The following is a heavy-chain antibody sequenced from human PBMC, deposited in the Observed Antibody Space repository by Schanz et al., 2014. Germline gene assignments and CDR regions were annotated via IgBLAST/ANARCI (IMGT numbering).Heavy chain of an antibody. CDR2: IWNNGVTK. V-gene: IGHV3-33*01. J-gene: IGHJ4*02. Sequence: QAQLMESGGGVVQPGTSLILSCSVSGFSLNTYGIHWFRQPAGKGLEWVAVIWNNGVTKYYADSVRGRFTISRDRFQNTLYLRMSSLRAEDTAVYYGARTRCDYGEVDYWGQGTLVTVSS. D-gene: IGHD4-17*01. CDR1: GFSLNTYG. CDR3: ARTRCDYGEVDY.